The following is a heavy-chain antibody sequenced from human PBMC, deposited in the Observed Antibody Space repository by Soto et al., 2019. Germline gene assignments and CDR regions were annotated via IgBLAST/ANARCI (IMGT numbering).Heavy chain of an antibody. J-gene: IGHJ5*02. D-gene: IGHD1-1*01. CDR1: GGSISRYC. Sequence: PSEIMCLTYAVSGGSISRYCWNWIRQPPGKGLEWIGYIYYSGSTNYNPSLKSRATISLDTSTIHISLPLTSVTAADTAAHHRARSAEDGTLLPGYETGSAPRVKGTLVTVS. CDR3: ARSAEDGTLLPGYETGSAP. CDR2: IYYSGST. V-gene: IGHV4-59*12.